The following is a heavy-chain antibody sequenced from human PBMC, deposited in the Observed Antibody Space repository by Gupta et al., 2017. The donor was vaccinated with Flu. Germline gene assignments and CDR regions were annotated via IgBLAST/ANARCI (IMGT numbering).Heavy chain of an antibody. V-gene: IGHV4-31*02. Sequence: SWIRQHPGKGLEWIGYIYYSGSTYYNPSLKSRVTISVDTSKNQFSLKLSSVTAADTAVYYCARARGWYEGHDYWGQGTLVTVSS. CDR3: ARARGWYEGHDY. J-gene: IGHJ4*02. CDR2: IYYSGST. D-gene: IGHD6-19*01.